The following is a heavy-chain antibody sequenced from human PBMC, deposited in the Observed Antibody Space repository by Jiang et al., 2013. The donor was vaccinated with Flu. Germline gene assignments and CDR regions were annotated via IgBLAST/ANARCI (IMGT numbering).Heavy chain of an antibody. CDR1: GGSIRSGGYY. CDR3: AREESISGSGLSGMDV. V-gene: IGHV4-31*03. CDR2: IFYSGTT. D-gene: IGHD3-10*01. J-gene: IGHJ6*02. Sequence: GSGLVKPSQTLSLTCSVSGGSIRSGGYYWSWIRQNPGKGLEWIGYIFYSGTTSYNPSLQSRVTISVDTSKNQFSLTLSAVTAADTAVYYCAREESISGSGLSGMDVVGPRDHGHRLL.